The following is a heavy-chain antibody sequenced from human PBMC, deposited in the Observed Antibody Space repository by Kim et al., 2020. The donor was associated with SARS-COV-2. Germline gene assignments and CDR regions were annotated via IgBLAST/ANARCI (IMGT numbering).Heavy chain of an antibody. CDR3: ARDPGGYDWEYYFDY. CDR2: ISYDGSNK. D-gene: IGHD5-12*01. V-gene: IGHV3-33*05. CDR1: GFTFSSYG. J-gene: IGHJ4*02. Sequence: GGSLRLSCAASGFTFSSYGMHWVRQAPGKGLEWVAVISYDGSNKYYADSVKGRFTISRDNSKNTLYLQMNSRRAEDTAVYYCARDPGGYDWEYYFDYWGQGTLVTVSS.